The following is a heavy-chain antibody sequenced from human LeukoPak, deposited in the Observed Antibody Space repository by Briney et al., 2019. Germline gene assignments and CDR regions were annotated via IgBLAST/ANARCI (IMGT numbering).Heavy chain of an antibody. J-gene: IGHJ4*02. CDR1: GFTFSNYW. D-gene: IGHD6-6*01. CDR2: IKEDGSEK. Sequence: GGSLRLSCEVSGFTFSNYWMTWVRQAPGKGLERVANIKEDGSEKNYVDSVKGRFTISRDNAKNSLYLQMNSLRAEDTAVYYCARGGSDSDYWGQGTLVTVSS. V-gene: IGHV3-7*04. CDR3: ARGGSDSDY.